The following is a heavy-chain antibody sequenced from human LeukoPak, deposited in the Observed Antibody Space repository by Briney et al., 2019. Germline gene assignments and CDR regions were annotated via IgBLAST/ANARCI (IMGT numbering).Heavy chain of an antibody. Sequence: GGSVRLSCAASGFTVSSSYMSWVRQAPGKGLEWVSVIYSGGGSTYYADSVKGRFTISRDNSKNTLYLQMNTLRAEDTAVYYCARDTPAAGTRYFDYWGQGTLLTVSS. CDR2: IYSGGGST. V-gene: IGHV3-66*01. CDR1: GFTVSSSY. J-gene: IGHJ4*02. D-gene: IGHD6-13*01. CDR3: ARDTPAAGTRYFDY.